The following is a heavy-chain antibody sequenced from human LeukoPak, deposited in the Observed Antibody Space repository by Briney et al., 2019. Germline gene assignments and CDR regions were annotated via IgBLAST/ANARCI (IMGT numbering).Heavy chain of an antibody. CDR3: ARQSTSSSWSRTDAFDI. CDR2: IYPGDSDT. Sequence: GESLKISCKGSGFSFTNYWIGWVRQMPGKGLEWMGVIYPGDSDTRYSPPFQGEVTFSVDKSISTAYLQWNSLKASDTAMYYCARQSTSSSWSRTDAFDIWGQGTMVTVSS. V-gene: IGHV5-51*01. CDR1: GFSFTNYW. J-gene: IGHJ3*02. D-gene: IGHD6-13*01.